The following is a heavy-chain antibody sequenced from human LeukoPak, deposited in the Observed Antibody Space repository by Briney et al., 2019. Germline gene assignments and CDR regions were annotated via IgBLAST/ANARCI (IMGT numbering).Heavy chain of an antibody. CDR2: ISGSGGRT. Sequence: GASLRLSCAASGFTFSNYAMSWVRQAPGKGLECVSAISGSGGRTYYAASAKGRFTISRDNSKNTLHLQLNSLRAEDTALYYCAKDLPGDPDDQYYGMDVWGQGTTVTVSS. J-gene: IGHJ6*02. V-gene: IGHV3-23*01. CDR3: AKDLPGDPDDQYYGMDV. D-gene: IGHD4-17*01. CDR1: GFTFSNYA.